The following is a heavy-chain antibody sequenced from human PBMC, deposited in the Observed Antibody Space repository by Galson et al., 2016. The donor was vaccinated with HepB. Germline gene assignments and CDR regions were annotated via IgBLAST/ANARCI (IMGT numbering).Heavy chain of an antibody. V-gene: IGHV5-10-1*01. CDR2: IDPSDSYT. J-gene: IGHJ5*02. CDR3: ATYPWFDP. Sequence: QSGADVKKPGESLRISCKASGYSFSSFWINWVRQMPGKGLEWLGRIDPSDSYTNYSPSFQGHVTISADQSSTPAFLQWSSLRASDTAMYYWATYPWFDPWGQGTLVTVSS. CDR1: GYSFSSFW.